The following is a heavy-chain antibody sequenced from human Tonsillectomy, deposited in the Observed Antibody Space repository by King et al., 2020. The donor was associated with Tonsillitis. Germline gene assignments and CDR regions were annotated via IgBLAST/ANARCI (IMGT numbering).Heavy chain of an antibody. CDR3: AREWTLDY. CDR1: GFTFSSYS. Sequence: QLVQSGGGLVQPGGSLRLSCAASGFTFSSYSMNWVRQAPGKGLEWVSYISRSGSAIYYADSVKGRFTISRDNAKKSLCLQMNSLRDEDTAVYYCAREWTLDYWGQGTLVTVSS. V-gene: IGHV3-48*02. D-gene: IGHD3/OR15-3a*01. CDR2: ISRSGSAI. J-gene: IGHJ4*02.